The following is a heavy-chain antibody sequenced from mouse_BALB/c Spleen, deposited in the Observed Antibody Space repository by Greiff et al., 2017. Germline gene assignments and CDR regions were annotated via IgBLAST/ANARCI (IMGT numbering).Heavy chain of an antibody. J-gene: IGHJ4*01. V-gene: IGHV2-6-7*01. CDR3: SSHYYCLYAMDY. CDR1: GFSLTGYG. CDR2: IWDDGST. D-gene: IGHD1-2*01. Sequence: QVQLQQPGPGLVAPSQSLSITCTVSGFSLTGYGVNWVRQPPGQGLEWLGMIWDDGSTDYNSALKYRLSISKDNSKSQVFLKMNSLQTDDTARYYCSSHYYCLYAMDYWGQGTSVTVSS.